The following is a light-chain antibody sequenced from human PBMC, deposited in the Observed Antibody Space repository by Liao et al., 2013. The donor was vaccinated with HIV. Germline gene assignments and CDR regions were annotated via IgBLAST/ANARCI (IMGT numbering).Light chain of an antibody. CDR3: QVWDSSSDRNWV. J-gene: IGLJ3*02. CDR1: NIGDKS. Sequence: SYELTQPPSVSVAPGKTARITCGGNNIGDKSVHWYQKRPGRAPMVVIYNDGDRPSGIPERFSGSNSGNTATLTIIRVEAGDEADYYCQVWDSSSDRNWVFGGGTKLTVL. CDR2: NDG. V-gene: IGLV3-21*04.